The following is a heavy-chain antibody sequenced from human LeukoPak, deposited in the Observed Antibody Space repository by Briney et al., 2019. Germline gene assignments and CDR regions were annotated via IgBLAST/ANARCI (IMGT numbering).Heavy chain of an antibody. CDR3: ARQLGRTYARVSSYMDV. V-gene: IGHV4-39*07. D-gene: IGHD2-2*01. Sequence: PSETLSLTCTVSGGSISSSSYYWGWIRQPPGKGLEWIGSIYYSGSTYYNPSLKSRVTISVDTSKNQFSLKLSSVTAADTAVYYCARQLGRTYARVSSYMDVWGKGTTVTISS. CDR2: IYYSGST. J-gene: IGHJ6*03. CDR1: GGSISSSSYY.